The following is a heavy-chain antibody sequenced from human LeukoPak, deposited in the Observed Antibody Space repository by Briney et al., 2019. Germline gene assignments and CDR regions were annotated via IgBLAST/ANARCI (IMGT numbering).Heavy chain of an antibody. CDR3: ARARGQEYYYDSSGPLDY. J-gene: IGHJ4*02. Sequence: PGGSLRLSCAASGFTFSSYAMHWVRQAPGKGLEWVAVTSYDGSNKYYADSVKGRFTISRDNSKNTLYLQVNSLRAEDTAVYYCARARGQEYYYDSSGPLDYWGQGTLVTVSS. CDR2: TSYDGSNK. V-gene: IGHV3-30-3*01. CDR1: GFTFSSYA. D-gene: IGHD3-22*01.